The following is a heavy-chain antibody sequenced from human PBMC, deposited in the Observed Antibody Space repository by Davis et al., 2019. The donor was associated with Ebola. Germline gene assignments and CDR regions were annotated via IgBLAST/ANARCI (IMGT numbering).Heavy chain of an antibody. J-gene: IGHJ3*01. D-gene: IGHD1-7*01. V-gene: IGHV5-10-1*01. CDR2: INPSDSYT. Sequence: GESLKISCKGSGYSFTNYWINWARQMPGKGLEWMGRINPSDSYTHYNPSFQSHVSISTDKSITTAYLQWSSLKASDTAMYYCALTATMRRGWGQGTMVTVSS. CDR1: GYSFTNYW. CDR3: ALTATMRRG.